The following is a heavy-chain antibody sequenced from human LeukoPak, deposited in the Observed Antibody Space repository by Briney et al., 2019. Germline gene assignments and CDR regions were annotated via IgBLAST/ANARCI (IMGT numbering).Heavy chain of an antibody. D-gene: IGHD3-10*01. Sequence: SETLSLTCAVSGGSISSSNWWSWVRPPPGKGLEWIGEIYHSGSTNYNPSLKSRVTISVDKSKNQFSLKLSSVTAADTAVYYCARGTYYYDSGRQPTAFDIWGQGTMVTVSS. J-gene: IGHJ3*02. CDR3: ARGTYYYDSGRQPTAFDI. CDR2: IYHSGST. V-gene: IGHV4-4*02. CDR1: GGSISSSNW.